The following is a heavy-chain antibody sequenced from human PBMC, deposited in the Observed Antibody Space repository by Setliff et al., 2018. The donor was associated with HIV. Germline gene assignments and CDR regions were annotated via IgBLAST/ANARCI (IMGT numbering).Heavy chain of an antibody. CDR1: GYTFAGYY. D-gene: IGHD3-10*01. V-gene: IGHV1-46*01. CDR2: INPSAGNT. J-gene: IGHJ4*02. Sequence: ASVKVSCKASGYTFAGYYMHWVRQAPGQGLEWMGIINPSAGNTSYAQSLKGRVTVTRDTSTSTVYMDLSSLRPEDTAVYYCARETQTNSGSYLAWGQGTLVTVSS. CDR3: ARETQTNSGSYLA.